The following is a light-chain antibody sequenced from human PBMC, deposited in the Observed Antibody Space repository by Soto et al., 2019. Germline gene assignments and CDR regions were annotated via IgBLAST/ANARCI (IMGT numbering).Light chain of an antibody. CDR3: QPRRNRPLT. J-gene: IGKJ4*01. V-gene: IGKV3-11*01. Sequence: EIVLTQSPATLSLSPGERATLSCRASQSVSSYLAWYQQKPGQAPRLLIYDASNRATRIPARFSGSGSGTNLPLTISSLEPEDFAGYSFQPRRNRPLTFGGGTKVDMK. CDR1: QSVSSY. CDR2: DAS.